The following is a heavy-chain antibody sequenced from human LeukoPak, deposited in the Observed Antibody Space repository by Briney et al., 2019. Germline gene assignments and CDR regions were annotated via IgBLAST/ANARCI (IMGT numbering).Heavy chain of an antibody. CDR1: RYTFTSYY. J-gene: IGHJ6*02. Sequence: GASVKVSCKASRYTFTSYYMHWVRQAPGQGLEWMGIINPSGGSTSYAQKFQGRVTMTRDTSTSTVYMELSSLRSEDTAVYYCARGRYYDFWSGYYRADYYYGMDVWGQGTTVTVSS. CDR2: INPSGGST. V-gene: IGHV1-46*01. CDR3: ARGRYYDFWSGYYRADYYYGMDV. D-gene: IGHD3-3*01.